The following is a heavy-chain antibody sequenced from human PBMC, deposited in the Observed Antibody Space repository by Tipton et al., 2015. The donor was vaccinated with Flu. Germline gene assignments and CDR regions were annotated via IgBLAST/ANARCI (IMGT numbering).Heavy chain of an antibody. D-gene: IGHD1-14*01. J-gene: IGHJ4*02. V-gene: IGHV5-51*01. CDR1: GYTFSTYW. Sequence: VQLVQSGAEVKKPGESLKISCKGSGYTFSTYWIGWVRQMPGKGLEWMGIIYPGDSDTRYSPPSQSQVTIPADKSISTAFLHWSSLTASDTSIYYCARHVKFGYKTFVSWGQGKLVTVSS. CDR2: IYPGDSDT. CDR3: ARHVKFGYKTFVS.